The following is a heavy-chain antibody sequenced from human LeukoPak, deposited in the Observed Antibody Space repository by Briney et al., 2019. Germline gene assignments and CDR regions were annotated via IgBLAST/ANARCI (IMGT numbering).Heavy chain of an antibody. CDR3: ARSFGELLASYFDI. CDR2: IYYSGTT. CDR1: GGSISSSSYY. V-gene: IGHV4-39*07. Sequence: SETLSLTCSVSGGSISSSSYYWGWIRQPPGKGLEWIGSIYYSGTTYYNPSLKSRVTISVDTSKNQFSLNLSSVTAADTAVYYCARSFGELLASYFDIWGQGTMVTVSS. D-gene: IGHD3-10*01. J-gene: IGHJ3*02.